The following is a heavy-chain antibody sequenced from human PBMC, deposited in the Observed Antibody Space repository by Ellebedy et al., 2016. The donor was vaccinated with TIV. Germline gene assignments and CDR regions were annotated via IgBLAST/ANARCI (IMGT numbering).Heavy chain of an antibody. V-gene: IGHV1-2*02. Sequence: ASVKVSCKASGYTFTSYDINWVRQATGQGLEWMGWMNPNSGGTSFAQKFQGRVTMTRDTSISTAYMELSSLRSDDTAVYYCARRDNIGFLRFDPWGQGTLATVSS. CDR3: ARRDNIGFLRFDP. D-gene: IGHD6-19*01. CDR1: GYTFTSYD. CDR2: MNPNSGGT. J-gene: IGHJ5*02.